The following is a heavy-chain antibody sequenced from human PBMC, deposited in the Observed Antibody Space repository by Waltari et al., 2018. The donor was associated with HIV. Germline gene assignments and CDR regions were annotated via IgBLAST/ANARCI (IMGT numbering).Heavy chain of an antibody. CDR3: ARDISYYADDY. V-gene: IGHV3-33*01. D-gene: IGHD4-17*01. J-gene: IGHJ4*02. CDR1: GFPFSNHV. CDR2: IWYDGSKT. Sequence: QVQLVESGGGVVQPGRSLRLSCAASGFPFSNHVMHWVRQSPGKGLEWVAVIWYDGSKTYYADSVKGRFTISRDDSKSTLYLQMNSLRVEDTAVYYCARDISYYADDYWGQGTLVTVSS.